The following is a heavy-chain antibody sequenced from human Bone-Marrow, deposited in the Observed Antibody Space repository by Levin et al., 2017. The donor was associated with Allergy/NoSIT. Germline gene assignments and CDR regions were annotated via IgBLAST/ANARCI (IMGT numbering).Heavy chain of an antibody. Sequence: SETLSLTCPVSGVSISSYYWSWIRQPPGKGLEWIGSIYHSGGTNYNPALESRVTISVDTSKNQVSLKLTSVTAADTAIYYCARGYSSSWFGGRFFESWGQGTLVTVSS. CDR1: GVSISSYY. V-gene: IGHV4-59*01. J-gene: IGHJ4*02. D-gene: IGHD6-13*01. CDR3: ARGYSSSWFGGRFFES. CDR2: IYHSGGT.